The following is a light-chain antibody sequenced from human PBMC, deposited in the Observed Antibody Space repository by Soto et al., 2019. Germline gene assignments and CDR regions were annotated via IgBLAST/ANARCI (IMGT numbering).Light chain of an antibody. CDR2: ASS. CDR1: QNVANN. J-gene: IGKJ4*01. V-gene: IGKV3D-15*01. CDR3: QQYYHWGLS. Sequence: VMTQSPANLSVSPGEGATLFCRASQNVANNIAWYQVKPAQPPRLLIYASSTRATSIPATFSGSGSETQFSLTISSLQSEDSAVYYCQQYYHWGLSFGGGTKVEI.